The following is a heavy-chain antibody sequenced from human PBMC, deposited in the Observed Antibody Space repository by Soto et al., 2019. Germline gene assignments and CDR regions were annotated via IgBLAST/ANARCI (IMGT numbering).Heavy chain of an antibody. CDR1: GGSISSGDYY. J-gene: IGHJ4*02. Sequence: SETLSLTCSVSGGSISSGDYYWSWIRQPPGKGLEWIGYIYYSGRTHYNPSLKSRVTISVDTSRNQFSLRLSSVTAADTAVYYCARDRLTGTKFFDYWGQGNLVTVSS. CDR3: ARDRLTGTKFFDY. D-gene: IGHD1-7*01. V-gene: IGHV4-30-4*01. CDR2: IYYSGRT.